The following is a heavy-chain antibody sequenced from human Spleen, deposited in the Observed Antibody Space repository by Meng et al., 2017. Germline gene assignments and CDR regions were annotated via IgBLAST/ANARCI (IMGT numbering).Heavy chain of an antibody. CDR1: GFSFRIYA. V-gene: IGHV3-23*01. CDR3: AKGLYDSSGYYYEGFLVAFDI. D-gene: IGHD3-22*01. J-gene: IGHJ3*02. CDR2: LSGSGDST. Sequence: GESLKISCAASGFSFRIYAMTWVRQAPGKGLEWVSALSGSGDSTYYADSVKGRFTISRDNSKNTLYLQMNSLRAEDTAVYYCAKGLYDSSGYYYEGFLVAFDIWGQGTMVTVSS.